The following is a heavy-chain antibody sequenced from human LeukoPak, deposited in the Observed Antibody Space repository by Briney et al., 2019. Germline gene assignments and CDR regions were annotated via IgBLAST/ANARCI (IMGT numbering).Heavy chain of an antibody. V-gene: IGHV3-11*01. Sequence: GGSLRLSCAASGFTFSDYYMSWIRQAPGKGLEWVSYISSSGSTIYYADSVKGRFTISRDNAKNSLYLQMNSLRAEDTVVYYCAREEPMGDAFDIWGQGTMVTVSS. CDR1: GFTFSDYY. D-gene: IGHD1-14*01. CDR2: ISSSGSTI. J-gene: IGHJ3*02. CDR3: AREEPMGDAFDI.